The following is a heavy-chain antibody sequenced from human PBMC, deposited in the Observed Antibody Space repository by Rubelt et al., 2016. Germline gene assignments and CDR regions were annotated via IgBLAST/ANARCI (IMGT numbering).Heavy chain of an antibody. D-gene: IGHD4/OR15-4a*01. CDR3: AKSRFGAPYYYYGMDV. V-gene: IGHV3-74*01. CDR2: INTDGSSI. J-gene: IGHJ6*02. Sequence: SGGGLVQPGGSLRLSCAASGFSFSNYWMYWVRQAPGKGLVWVSRINTDGSSITYADSVKGRFTISRDNAKNSLSLQMNSLRAEDTALYYCAKSRFGAPYYYYGMDVWGQGTTVTVSS. CDR1: GFSFSNYW.